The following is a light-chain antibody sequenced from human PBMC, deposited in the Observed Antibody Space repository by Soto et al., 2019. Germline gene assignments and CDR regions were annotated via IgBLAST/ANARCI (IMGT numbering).Light chain of an antibody. Sequence: ESVLTQSPGILSLSAGERATLSCRASQSVSSNYLAWYQQKPGQAPRLLIYAASSRAAGVPDRFSGSGSGTEFTLTISGLEPEDFAVYYCQHYDNLPLFTFGQGTRLEI. CDR2: AAS. CDR1: QSVSSNY. V-gene: IGKV3-20*01. J-gene: IGKJ2*01. CDR3: QHYDNLPLFT.